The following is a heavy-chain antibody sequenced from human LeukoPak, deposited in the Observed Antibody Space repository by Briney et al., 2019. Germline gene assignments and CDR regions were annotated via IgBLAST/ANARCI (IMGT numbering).Heavy chain of an antibody. Sequence: PGGSLRLSCAASGFTFSSYSMNWVRQAPGKGLEWVSSISSSSSYIYYADSVKGRFTISRDNAKNSLYLQMNSLRAEDTAVYYCARDPRKYSSSSIKDYWGQGTLVTVSS. CDR3: ARDPRKYSSSSIKDY. CDR1: GFTFSSYS. D-gene: IGHD6-6*01. V-gene: IGHV3-21*01. CDR2: ISSSSSYI. J-gene: IGHJ4*02.